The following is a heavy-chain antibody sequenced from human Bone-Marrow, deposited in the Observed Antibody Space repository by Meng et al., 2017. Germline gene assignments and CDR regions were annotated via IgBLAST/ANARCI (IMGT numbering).Heavy chain of an antibody. CDR2: IIPIFGTA. D-gene: IGHD1-26*01. Sequence: SVKVSCKASGGTFSSYAISWVRQAPGQGLEWVGGIIPIFGTANYAQKFQGRVTITADESTSTAYMELSSMRSEDTAVYYCARGGIVGATTDFDYWGQGTLVTVSS. CDR3: ARGGIVGATTDFDY. V-gene: IGHV1-69*13. J-gene: IGHJ4*02. CDR1: GGTFSSYA.